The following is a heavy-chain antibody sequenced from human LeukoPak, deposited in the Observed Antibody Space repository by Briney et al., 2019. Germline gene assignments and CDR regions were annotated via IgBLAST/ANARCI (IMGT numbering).Heavy chain of an antibody. CDR1: GGSISSGSYY. V-gene: IGHV4-61*02. CDR2: IYTSGST. J-gene: IGHJ6*03. D-gene: IGHD1-26*01. CDR3: AREPQWELLSYYYYYYMDV. Sequence: DPSETLSLTCTVSGGSISSGSYYWSWIRQPAGKGLEWIGRIYTSGSTNYNPSLKSRVTISVDTSKNQFSLKLSSVTAADTAVYYCAREPQWELLSYYYYYYMDVWGKGTTVTVSS.